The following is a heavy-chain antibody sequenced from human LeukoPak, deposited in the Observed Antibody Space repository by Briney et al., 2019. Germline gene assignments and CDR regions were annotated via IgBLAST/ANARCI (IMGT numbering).Heavy chain of an antibody. V-gene: IGHV3-21*01. CDR1: GFTFTNYR. CDR2: ISSTSGYI. CDR3: ARENGDYADAFDI. J-gene: IGHJ3*02. Sequence: GGSLRLSCAASGFTFTNYRMTWVRQAPGKGLEWVSSISSTSGYIFYADSVQGRFTSSRDNAKSSLYLQMNSLRAEDTAVYYCARENGDYADAFDIWGQGTMVTVSS. D-gene: IGHD4-17*01.